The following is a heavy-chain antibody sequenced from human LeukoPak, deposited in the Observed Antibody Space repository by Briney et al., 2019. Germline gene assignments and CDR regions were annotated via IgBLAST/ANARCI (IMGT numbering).Heavy chain of an antibody. J-gene: IGHJ5*02. CDR1: GGSFSGYY. Sequence: PSETLSLTCAVYGGSFSGYYWSWIRQPPGKGLEWIGEINHSGSTNYNPSLKSRVTISVDTSKNQFSLKLSSVTAADTAVYYCAMRYCSSSSCYRTGFDPWGQGTLATVSS. CDR2: INHSGST. V-gene: IGHV4-34*01. CDR3: AMRYCSSSSCYRTGFDP. D-gene: IGHD2-2*02.